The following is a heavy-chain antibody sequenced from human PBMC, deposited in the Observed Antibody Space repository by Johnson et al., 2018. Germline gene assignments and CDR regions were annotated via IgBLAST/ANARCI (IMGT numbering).Heavy chain of an antibody. V-gene: IGHV3-33*06. Sequence: QVQLVESGGGVVQPGRSLRLSCAASGFTFSSFAMHWVRQAPGKGLEWVALIWFDGTDRYYADSVKGRFTISRDNSKNTLYLQMNSLRAEDTAVYYCAKGYTGDNTAWDEAFEIGGQGTMVTVSS. D-gene: IGHD4-23*01. CDR1: GFTFSSFA. CDR3: AKGYTGDNTAWDEAFEI. CDR2: IWFDGTDR. J-gene: IGHJ3*02.